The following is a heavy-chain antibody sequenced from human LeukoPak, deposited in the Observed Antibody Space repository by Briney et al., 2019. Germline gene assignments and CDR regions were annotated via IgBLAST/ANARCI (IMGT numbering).Heavy chain of an antibody. CDR3: ARDSTTAAVFDY. Sequence: KLSCKASVATFSSYAISWVRQMPGNGLEWMRRIDPSDSYTNYSPSFQGHVTISADKSISTAYLKSSSLKASDTAMYYCARDSTTAAVFDYWGQGTLVTVSS. CDR2: IDPSDSYT. D-gene: IGHD2-2*01. V-gene: IGHV5-10-1*01. J-gene: IGHJ4*02. CDR1: VATFSSYA.